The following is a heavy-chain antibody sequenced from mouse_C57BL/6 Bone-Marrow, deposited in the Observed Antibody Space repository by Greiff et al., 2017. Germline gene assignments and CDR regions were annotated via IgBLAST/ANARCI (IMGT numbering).Heavy chain of an antibody. CDR2: ISNLAYSI. CDR3: ARLGGYYGWFAY. Sequence: EVMLVESGGSLVQPGGSLTLSCAASGFTFSDYGMAWVRQAPRKGPEWVAFISNLAYSIYYADTVTGRFTITRENAKNTLYREMSSLRSEDTAMYYCARLGGYYGWFAYWGQGTLVTVSA. J-gene: IGHJ3*01. D-gene: IGHD2-3*01. CDR1: GFTFSDYG. V-gene: IGHV5-15*04.